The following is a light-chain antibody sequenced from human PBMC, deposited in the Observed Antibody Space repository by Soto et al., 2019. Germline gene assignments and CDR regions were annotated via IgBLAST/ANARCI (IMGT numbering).Light chain of an antibody. J-gene: IGKJ2*01. CDR2: GTS. V-gene: IGKV3-20*01. CDR1: QSVSNNF. CDR3: QQFGTSPYT. Sequence: IVLTQSPGTLSLSPGERATLSCRASQSVSNNFLAWYQYKPGQAPRLGIYGTSSRFTGIPDRFSGSGSGTDFTLTIRRLEPADSAVYYCQQFGTSPYTFGQGTKLEIK.